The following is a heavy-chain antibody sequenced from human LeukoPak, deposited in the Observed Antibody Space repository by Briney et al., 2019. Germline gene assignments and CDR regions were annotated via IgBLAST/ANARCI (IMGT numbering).Heavy chain of an antibody. CDR1: GYTFTDYF. CDR3: ARDYCSSTSCLFDY. D-gene: IGHD2-2*01. V-gene: IGHV1-2*02. CDR2: INPNSGDT. J-gene: IGHJ4*02. Sequence: ASVKVSCKASGYTFTDYFIHWIRQAPGRGLEYMGWINPNSGDTNYAQKFQGRVTMTRDTSVSTAYMELSRLRSDDTAVYYCARDYCSSTSCLFDYWGQGTLVSVSS.